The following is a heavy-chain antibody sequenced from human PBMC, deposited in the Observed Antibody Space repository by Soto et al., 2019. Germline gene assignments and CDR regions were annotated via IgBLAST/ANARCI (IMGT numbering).Heavy chain of an antibody. V-gene: IGHV3-23*01. D-gene: IGHD1-26*01. CDR3: AKKMSGSYTYFDY. CDR1: GFSITSYA. Sequence: EVQLLESGGGLIQPGGSLRLSCAASGFSITSYAMSWVRQAPGKGLEWVSTISGNGANIFYGDSVKGRFTISRDTSENTVYLPMNSLRAEEDTAVYYCAKKMSGSYTYFDYWGQGTLVTVSS. CDR2: ISGNGANI. J-gene: IGHJ4*02.